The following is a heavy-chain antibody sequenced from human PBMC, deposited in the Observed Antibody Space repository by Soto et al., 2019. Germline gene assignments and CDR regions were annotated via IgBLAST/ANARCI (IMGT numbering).Heavy chain of an antibody. Sequence: KPSETLSLTCTVSGGSISSYYWSWVRQPPGKGLEWIGYIYYTGSTNYNPSLRGRVTISVDTTKNQFSLKLSSVTAAVTAVYYCARDALVGYDSSGYYGGGWFDPWGQGTLVTVTS. J-gene: IGHJ5*02. CDR1: GGSISSYY. CDR3: ARDALVGYDSSGYYGGGWFDP. V-gene: IGHV4-59*01. D-gene: IGHD3-22*01. CDR2: IYYTGST.